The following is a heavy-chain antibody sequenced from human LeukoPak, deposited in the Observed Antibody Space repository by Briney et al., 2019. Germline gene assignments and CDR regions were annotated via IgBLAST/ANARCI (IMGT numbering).Heavy chain of an antibody. Sequence: PSETLSLTCAVSGYSISSGYYWGWIRQPPGKGLEWIGSIYHSGSTNYNPSLKSRVTISVDTSKNQFSLKLSSVTAADTAVYYCARGLVTTVTNAFDIWGQGTMVTVSS. CDR1: GYSISSGYY. V-gene: IGHV4-38-2*01. D-gene: IGHD4-11*01. CDR3: ARGLVTTVTNAFDI. J-gene: IGHJ3*02. CDR2: IYHSGST.